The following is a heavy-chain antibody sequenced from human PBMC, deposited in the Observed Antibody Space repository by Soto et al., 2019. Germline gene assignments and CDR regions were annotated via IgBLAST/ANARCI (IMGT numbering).Heavy chain of an antibody. CDR3: ARGNFYYGLDV. V-gene: IGHV4-34*01. Sequence: SETLSLTCAVYGGSFSGNYWSWIRQPPGKGLEWIGEFSDSGSTNYNPSLRSRVTISEDMSKSQFSLKLSSVTAADTAVYYCARGNFYYGLDVWGQGTTVTVSS. CDR1: GGSFSGNY. CDR2: FSDSGST. J-gene: IGHJ6*02.